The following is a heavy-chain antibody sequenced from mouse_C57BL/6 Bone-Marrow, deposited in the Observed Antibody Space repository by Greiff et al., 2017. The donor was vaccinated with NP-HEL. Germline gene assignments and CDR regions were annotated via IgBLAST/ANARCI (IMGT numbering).Heavy chain of an antibody. CDR2: IYPGDGDT. CDR1: GYAFSSSW. J-gene: IGHJ4*01. Sequence: VQLQQSGPELVKPGASVKISCKASGYAFSSSWMNWVKQRPGKGLEWIGRIYPGDGDTNYNGKFKGKATLTADKSSSTAYMQLSSLTSEDSAVYFCARSGRHYAMDYWGQGTSVTVSS. CDR3: ARSGRHYAMDY. V-gene: IGHV1-82*01.